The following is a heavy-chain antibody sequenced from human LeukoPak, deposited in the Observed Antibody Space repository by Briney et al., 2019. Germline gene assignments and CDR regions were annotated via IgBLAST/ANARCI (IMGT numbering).Heavy chain of an antibody. CDR1: GFTFSSYS. D-gene: IGHD2-15*01. Sequence: GGSLRLSCAASGFTFSSYSMYWVRQAPGKGLEWVSSISSSSSYIYYADSVKGRFTISRDDAKNSLYLQMNSLRAEDTAVYYCAREDWPPYCSGGSCYSRYFDLWGRGTLVTVSS. CDR2: ISSSSSYI. V-gene: IGHV3-21*01. J-gene: IGHJ2*01. CDR3: AREDWPPYCSGGSCYSRYFDL.